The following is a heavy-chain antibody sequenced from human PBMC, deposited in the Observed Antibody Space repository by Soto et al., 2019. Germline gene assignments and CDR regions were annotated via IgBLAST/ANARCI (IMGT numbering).Heavy chain of an antibody. CDR2: INHSGST. CDR3: ARGRRDSSSRYYYYYYMDV. J-gene: IGHJ6*03. Sequence: SLTCAVYGGSFSGYYWSWIRQPPGKGLEWIGEINHSGSTNYNPSLKSRVTISVDTSKNQFSLKLSSVTAADTAVYYCARGRRDSSSRYYYYYYMDVGGKGTTVTVSS. CDR1: GGSFSGYY. D-gene: IGHD6-6*01. V-gene: IGHV4-34*01.